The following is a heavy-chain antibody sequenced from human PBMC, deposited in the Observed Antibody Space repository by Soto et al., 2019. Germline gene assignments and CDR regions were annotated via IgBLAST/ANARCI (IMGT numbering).Heavy chain of an antibody. Sequence: GGSLRLSCAASGSTFSSYAMHWVRQAPGKGLEWVAVISYDGSNKYYADSVKGRSTISRDNSKNTLYLQMNSLRAEDTAVYYCASSDDYRFYFDYWGQGTLVTVSS. CDR1: GSTFSSYA. D-gene: IGHD4-17*01. V-gene: IGHV3-30-3*01. CDR3: ASSDDYRFYFDY. J-gene: IGHJ4*02. CDR2: ISYDGSNK.